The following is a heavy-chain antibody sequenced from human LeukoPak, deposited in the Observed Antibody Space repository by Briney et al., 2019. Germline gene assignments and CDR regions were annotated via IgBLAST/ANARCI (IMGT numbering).Heavy chain of an antibody. V-gene: IGHV3-30-3*01. CDR3: ARSRTLTNYDSSGYPPGRY. Sequence: GGSLRHSCAASGFTFSNAWMSWVRQAPGKGLEWVAVISYGGSNKYYADSVKGRFTISRDNSKNTLYLQMNSLRAEDTAVYYCARSRTLTNYDSSGYPPGRYWGQGTLVTVSS. CDR1: GFTFSNAW. J-gene: IGHJ4*02. D-gene: IGHD3-22*01. CDR2: ISYGGSNK.